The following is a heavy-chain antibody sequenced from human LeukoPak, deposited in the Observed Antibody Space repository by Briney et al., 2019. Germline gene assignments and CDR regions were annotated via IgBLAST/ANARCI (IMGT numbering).Heavy chain of an antibody. J-gene: IGHJ5*02. CDR2: IHSSGST. Sequence: SETLSLTCTVSGGSISSSSYYWGWSRQPPGKGLEWSGSIHSSGSTYYNPSLKSRVTISVDTSKNQFSLKLTSMTAADTAVYYCARDSMVRGVITTRWFDPWGQGTLVTVSS. CDR3: ARDSMVRGVITTRWFDP. CDR1: GGSISSSSYY. D-gene: IGHD3-10*01. V-gene: IGHV4-39*07.